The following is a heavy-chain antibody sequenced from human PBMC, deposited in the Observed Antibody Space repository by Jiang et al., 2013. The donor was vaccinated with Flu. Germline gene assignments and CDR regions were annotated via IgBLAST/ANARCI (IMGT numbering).Heavy chain of an antibody. V-gene: IGHV4-61*01. CDR2: IYYSGST. CDR3: ARVNSANPFYYGSGSLLIQSYFDY. CDR1: GGSVSSGSYY. J-gene: IGHJ4*02. D-gene: IGHD3-10*01. Sequence: VLLKPSETLSLTCTVSGGSVSSGSYYWSWIRQPPGKGLEWIGYIYYSGSTNYTPSLKSRVTISVDTSKNQFSLKLSSVTAADTAVYYCARVNSANPFYYGSGSLLIQSYFDYWGQGTLVTVSS.